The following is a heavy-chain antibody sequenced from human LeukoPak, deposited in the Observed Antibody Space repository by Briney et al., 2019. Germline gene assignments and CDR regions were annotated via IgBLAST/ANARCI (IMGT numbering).Heavy chain of an antibody. V-gene: IGHV3-30-3*01. D-gene: IGHD3-22*01. J-gene: IGHJ4*02. CDR3: ERAPDSSGYYYYFDY. Sequence: PGRSLRLSCGASGFTFSRYAMNWVRQAPGQGLEWVAIISYGGNNQYYAESVKGRFTISRDNTKNTVYLQMNSLRPEDTAVYYCERAPDSSGYYYYFDYWGQGALVTVSS. CDR2: ISYGGNNQ. CDR1: GFTFSRYA.